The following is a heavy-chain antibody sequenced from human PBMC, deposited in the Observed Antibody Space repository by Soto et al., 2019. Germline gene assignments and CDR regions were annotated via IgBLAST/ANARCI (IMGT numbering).Heavy chain of an antibody. CDR3: PKDAVYKDGLWRMDQ. CDR2: IVGSGSQI. V-gene: IGHV3-23*01. J-gene: IGHJ4*02. D-gene: IGHD2-21*01. Sequence: GGSLRLSCAVSGFTLSTFAMTWVRQAPGKGLECVSGIVGSGSQIHYADAGKGRFTISKDNSKNILYLQMDSLRVDDTAVYFCPKDAVYKDGLWRMDQWGQGTQVTVSS. CDR1: GFTLSTFA.